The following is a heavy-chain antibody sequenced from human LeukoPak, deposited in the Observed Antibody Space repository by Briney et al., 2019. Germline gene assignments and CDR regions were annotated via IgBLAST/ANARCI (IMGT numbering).Heavy chain of an antibody. Sequence: ASVKVSCKASGGTFSSYAISWVRQAPGQGLEWMGGIIPIFGTANYAQKFQGRVTITADESTSTAYMELSSLRSEDTAVYYCARAAWYYCSANYYYMDVWGKGTTVTISS. V-gene: IGHV1-69*13. CDR1: GGTFSSYA. CDR3: ARAAWYYCSANYYYMDV. CDR2: IIPIFGTA. J-gene: IGHJ6*03. D-gene: IGHD2/OR15-2a*01.